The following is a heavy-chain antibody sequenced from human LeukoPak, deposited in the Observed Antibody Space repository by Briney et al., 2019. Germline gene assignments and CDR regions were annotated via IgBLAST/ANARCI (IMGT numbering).Heavy chain of an antibody. V-gene: IGHV4-39*01. J-gene: IGHJ3*02. CDR2: IYYRGST. CDR1: GDSISSNSYY. CDR3: VRPAEQQLDAYDI. Sequence: SETLSLTCTVSGDSISSNSYYWGWNRQPPGKGLECIGSIYYRGSTYYNPSLKSRVTISVDTSKNQFSLKLTSVTAADTAAYYCVRPAEQQLDAYDIWGQGKMVTVSS. D-gene: IGHD6-13*01.